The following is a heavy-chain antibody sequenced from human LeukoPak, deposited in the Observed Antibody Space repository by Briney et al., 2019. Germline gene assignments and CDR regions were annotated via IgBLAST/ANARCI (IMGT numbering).Heavy chain of an antibody. CDR1: GYTFTSYG. V-gene: IGHV1-18*01. Sequence: ASVKVSRKASGYTFTSYGISWVRQAPGQGLEWMGWTYNGNTNYAQKIQGRVTMTTDTTTNTAYMELRRLRSDDTAVYFCARGVYGDYDNWFDPWGQGTLVTVSS. CDR3: ARGVYGDYDNWFDP. J-gene: IGHJ5*02. CDR2: TYNGNT. D-gene: IGHD4-17*01.